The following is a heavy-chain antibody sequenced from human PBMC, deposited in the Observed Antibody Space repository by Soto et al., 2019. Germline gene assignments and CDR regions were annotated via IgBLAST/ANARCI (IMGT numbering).Heavy chain of an antibody. V-gene: IGHV1-24*01. CDR1: GYTLTELS. CDR3: ATVGYYYDSSGHVAFDI. Sequence: ASVEVSCKVSGYTLTELSMHWVRQAPGKGLEWMGGFDPEDGETIYAQKFQGRVTMTEDTSTDTAYMELSSLRSEDTAVYYCATVGYYYDSSGHVAFDIWGQGTMVTVSS. CDR2: FDPEDGET. J-gene: IGHJ3*02. D-gene: IGHD3-22*01.